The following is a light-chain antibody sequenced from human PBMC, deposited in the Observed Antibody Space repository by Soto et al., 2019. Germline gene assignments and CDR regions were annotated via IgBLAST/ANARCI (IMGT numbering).Light chain of an antibody. CDR1: QTVSSNY. V-gene: IGKV3D-20*02. Sequence: EIVLTQSPATLSVSPGQRAALSCRASQTVSSNYLAWYQQKPGQAPRLLIYGASTRATGIPARFSGSGSGTDFTLTISSLEPEDFAVYYCQQRSNWPLTFGGGTKVDIK. CDR2: GAS. CDR3: QQRSNWPLT. J-gene: IGKJ4*01.